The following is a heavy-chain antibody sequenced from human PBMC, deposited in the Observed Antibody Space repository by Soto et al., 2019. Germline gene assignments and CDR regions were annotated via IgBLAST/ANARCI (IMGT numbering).Heavy chain of an antibody. V-gene: IGHV1-2*04. J-gene: IGHJ6*02. CDR1: GYTFTGYY. CDR3: ARSTVYNYYDSSGYYPRDYGMDV. D-gene: IGHD3-22*01. Sequence: ASVKVSCKASGYTFTGYYMHWVRQAPGQGREGVGWINHNSAVKNYAQKLQSCVNTNRDTSISTAYMEMSRLRSEDTAVYYCARSTVYNYYDSSGYYPRDYGMDVWGQGTTVTVSS. CDR2: INHNSAVK.